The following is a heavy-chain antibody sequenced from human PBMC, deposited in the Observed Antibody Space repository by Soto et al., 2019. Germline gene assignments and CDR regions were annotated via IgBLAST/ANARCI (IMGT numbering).Heavy chain of an antibody. J-gene: IGHJ4*02. D-gene: IGHD5-18*01. CDR3: ARAMVTGGLFDY. CDR1: GFTLSSYA. Sequence: PGGSLRLSCAASGFTLSSYAMSWVRQAPGKGLEYVSAISSNGGSTYYADSVKGRFTISRDNSKNTLYLQMGSLRAEDMAVYYCARAMVTGGLFDYWGQGTLVTVSS. V-gene: IGHV3-64*02. CDR2: ISSNGGST.